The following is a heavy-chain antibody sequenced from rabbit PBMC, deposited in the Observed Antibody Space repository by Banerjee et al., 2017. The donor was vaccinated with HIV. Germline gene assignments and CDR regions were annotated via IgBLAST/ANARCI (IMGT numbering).Heavy chain of an antibody. Sequence: QEQLVESGGGLVQPEGSLTLTCTASGFSFSTTYYMCWVRQAPGKGLEWIGCMNAGTRGGSYYARWAKGLFTISKTSWTTVTLQMTSLTAADTATYFCARDLAGVTGWNFCLWGPVTLVTVS. D-gene: IGHD4-1*01. V-gene: IGHV1S45*01. CDR1: GFSFSTTYY. CDR2: MNAGTRGGS. CDR3: ARDLAGVTGWNFCL. J-gene: IGHJ6*01.